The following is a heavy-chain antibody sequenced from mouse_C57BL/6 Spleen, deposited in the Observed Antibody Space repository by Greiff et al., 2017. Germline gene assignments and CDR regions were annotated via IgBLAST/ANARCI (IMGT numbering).Heavy chain of an antibody. J-gene: IGHJ4*01. V-gene: IGHV1-53*01. CDR1: GYTLTRSW. CDR3: ASLPFYGSSYGGNFYAMDY. CDR2: INPSNGGT. Sequence: HVPLRQPGTELVQPGASVKLSCTASGYTLTRSWMQWVKQRPGQGLEWIGNINPSNGGTIYNEKFKSQGPLTVAKSSSTAFMQLSSLTSEDSAVDYGASLPFYGSSYGGNFYAMDYWGQGTSGTVSS. D-gene: IGHD1-1*01.